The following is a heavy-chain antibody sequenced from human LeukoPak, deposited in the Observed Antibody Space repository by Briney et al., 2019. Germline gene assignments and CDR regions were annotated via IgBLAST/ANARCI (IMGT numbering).Heavy chain of an antibody. V-gene: IGHV3-30*18. Sequence: GGSLRLSCAASGFTFSSYGMHWVRQAPGKGVEWVAIISYDESKPYYGDSVKGRFTISRDNSKSTLYLQMNSLRAEDTAVYYCAKLGYDSSGSINLFDYWGQGTLVTVSS. CDR3: AKLGYDSSGSINLFDY. CDR2: ISYDESKP. D-gene: IGHD3-22*01. J-gene: IGHJ4*02. CDR1: GFTFSSYG.